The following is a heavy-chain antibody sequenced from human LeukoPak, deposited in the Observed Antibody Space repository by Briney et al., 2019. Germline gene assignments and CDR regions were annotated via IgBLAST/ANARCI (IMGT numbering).Heavy chain of an antibody. J-gene: IGHJ3*02. CDR3: ARDSYCDSSGYFNDTFDM. Sequence: SETLSLTCTVSGGSISSYYWSWIRQPPGKGLEWIGHISDSGDTNYNPSLKSRITISVDPSKNQFSLKLSSVTAADTAVYYCARDSYCDSSGYFNDTFDMWGQGTVVTVSS. V-gene: IGHV4-59*01. CDR2: ISDSGDT. D-gene: IGHD3-22*01. CDR1: GGSISSYY.